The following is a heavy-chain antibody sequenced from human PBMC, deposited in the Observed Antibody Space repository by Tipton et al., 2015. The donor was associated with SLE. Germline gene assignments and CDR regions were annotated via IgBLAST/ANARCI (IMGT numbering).Heavy chain of an antibody. CDR3: ARHSGIAASGDY. Sequence: TLSLTCAVYGGSFSGYYWSWIRQPPGKGLEWIGEINHSGSTNYSPSFQGHVTISADKSISTAYLQWSSLKASDTAMYYCARHSGIAASGDYWGQGTLVTVSS. CDR1: GGSFSGYY. CDR2: INHSGST. J-gene: IGHJ4*02. V-gene: IGHV4-34*01. D-gene: IGHD6-13*01.